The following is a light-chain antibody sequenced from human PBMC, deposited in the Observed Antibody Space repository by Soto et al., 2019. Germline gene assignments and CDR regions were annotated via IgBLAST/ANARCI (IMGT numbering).Light chain of an antibody. CDR3: LQDYHYPRT. CDR1: QGIRDN. CDR2: AAS. V-gene: IGKV1-6*01. Sequence: AIQMTQSPSSLSASVGDRVTITCRASQGIRDNLGWYQQKPGTAPKVLIYAASSLQSGGPSRFSGSGSGTDFTLTISSLPPEDFATYYCLQDYHYPRTFGQGTRVEIK. J-gene: IGKJ1*01.